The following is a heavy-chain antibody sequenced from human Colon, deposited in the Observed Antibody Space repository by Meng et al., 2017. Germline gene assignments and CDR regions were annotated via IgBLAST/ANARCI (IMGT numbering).Heavy chain of an antibody. CDR2: IYDNGYT. V-gene: IGHV4-30-2*06. CDR1: GDFVTTTLSS. Sequence: QLQLQESGSRLVKTSQTLSLTCAVSGDFVTTTLSSWSWIRQSPGKGLEWIGNIYDNGYTYYSPSLRSRVTISVDRSNNQFSLNLNSVTAADTAVYFCARGYRGSTYFAYWGQGILVTVSS. J-gene: IGHJ4*02. D-gene: IGHD3-16*01. CDR3: ARGYRGSTYFAY.